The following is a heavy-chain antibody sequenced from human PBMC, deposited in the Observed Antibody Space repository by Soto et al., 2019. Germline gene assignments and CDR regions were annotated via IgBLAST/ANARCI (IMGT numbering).Heavy chain of an antibody. Sequence: XESLPLSCAAYGFTFSDYFLTWIRQAPGKGLEWLAYIGYTGSTIYYADSVKGRFTISRDNAKNSMYLQMESLRGEDTAVYYCARDSGMTTAVKGAFDYWGQGTMVTVSS. CDR1: GFTFSDYF. CDR2: IGYTGSTI. J-gene: IGHJ4*02. V-gene: IGHV3-11*01. CDR3: ARDSGMTTAVKGAFDY. D-gene: IGHD4-17*01.